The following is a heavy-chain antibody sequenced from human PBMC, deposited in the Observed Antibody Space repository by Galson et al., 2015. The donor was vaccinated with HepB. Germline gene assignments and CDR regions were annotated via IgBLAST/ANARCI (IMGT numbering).Heavy chain of an antibody. CDR2: IFYSGSI. V-gene: IGHV4-31*03. CDR3: TRADSGSDY. J-gene: IGHJ4*02. CDR1: GGSISSGGYI. Sequence: TLSLTCTVSGGSISSGGYIWNWVRQHPGKGLEWIGYIFYSGSIFYNPSLESRATISVDTSKNQFSLHLSSVTAADTAVYFCTRADSGSDYWGQGTLVTVSS. D-gene: IGHD1-26*01.